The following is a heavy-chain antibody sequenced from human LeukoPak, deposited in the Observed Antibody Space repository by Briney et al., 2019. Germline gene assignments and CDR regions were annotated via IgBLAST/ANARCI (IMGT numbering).Heavy chain of an antibody. V-gene: IGHV4-39*02. J-gene: IGHJ5*01. Sequence: SETLSLTCFVSGDSIANSGWSWGWVRQPPGKGLEWIGTMPYDENVSDRGMPPYNPSLKSRVTISADTSKNHLSLKVNSVTAADTASYYCARLTLTGVGGRGWFDSWGQGALVIVSS. D-gene: IGHD3-3*01. CDR2: MPYDENVSDRGMP. CDR3: ARLTLTGVGGRGWFDS. CDR1: GDSIANSGWS.